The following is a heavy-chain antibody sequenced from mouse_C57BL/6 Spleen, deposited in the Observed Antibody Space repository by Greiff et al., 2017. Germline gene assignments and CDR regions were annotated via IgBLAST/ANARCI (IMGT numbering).Heavy chain of an antibody. CDR2: IYPRDGST. D-gene: IGHD2-4*01. V-gene: IGHV1-85*01. CDR3: AREGRGDDDEWAAIAY. CDR1: GYTFTSYD. Sequence: QVQLQQSGPELVKPGASVKLSCKASGYTFTSYDINWVKQRPGQGLEWIGWIYPRDGSTKYNEKFKGKATLTVDTSSSTAYMELHSLTSEDSAVYFCAREGRGDDDEWAAIAYWGQGTLVTVSA. J-gene: IGHJ3*01.